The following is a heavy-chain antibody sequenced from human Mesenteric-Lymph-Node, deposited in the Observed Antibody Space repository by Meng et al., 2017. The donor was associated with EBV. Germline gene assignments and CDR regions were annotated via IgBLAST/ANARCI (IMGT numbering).Heavy chain of an antibody. CDR2: INHSGST. CDR1: GGSFSGYF. CDR3: ARGRMAARSPWFDP. J-gene: IGHJ5*02. Sequence: QVQVQRWGAGLLKPSETLSLTFAVNGGSFSGYFWSWIRQPPGKGLEWIGEINHSGSTSYNPSLKSRLTISVDTSNNQFSLNLASVTDADTAVYYCARGRMAARSPWFDPWGQGTLVTVSS. D-gene: IGHD6-6*01. V-gene: IGHV4-34*01.